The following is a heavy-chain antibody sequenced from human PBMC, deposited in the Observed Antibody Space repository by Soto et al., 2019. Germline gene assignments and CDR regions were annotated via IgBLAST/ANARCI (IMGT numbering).Heavy chain of an antibody. CDR3: GRSEGTGASVDLDKDYYSDMD. D-gene: IGHD2-8*02. Sequence: QVQLVQSGAEVKKPGSSVKVSCKASGGTFGSYAISWVRQAPGQGLEWMGGIIPIPGTANYAQKFQGRVTIAADESTSSAYIRPGGPSFYHTARYSQGRSEGTGASVDLDKDYYSDMD. V-gene: IGHV1-69*01. J-gene: IGHJ6*01. CDR1: GGTFGSYA. CDR2: IIPIPGTA.